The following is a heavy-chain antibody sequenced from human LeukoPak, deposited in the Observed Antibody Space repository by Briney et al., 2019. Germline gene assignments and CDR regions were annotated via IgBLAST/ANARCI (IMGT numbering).Heavy chain of an antibody. J-gene: IGHJ4*02. D-gene: IGHD2-2*01. CDR2: INPNSGGT. V-gene: IGHV1-2*02. CDR1: GYTFTGYY. Sequence: ASVKVSCKASGYTFTGYYMHWVRQAPGQGLEWMGWINPNSGGTNYAQKFRGRVTMTRDTSISTAYMELSRLRSDDTAVYYCARVRSIVVVPAASGVLDYWGQGTLVTVSS. CDR3: ARVRSIVVVPAASGVLDY.